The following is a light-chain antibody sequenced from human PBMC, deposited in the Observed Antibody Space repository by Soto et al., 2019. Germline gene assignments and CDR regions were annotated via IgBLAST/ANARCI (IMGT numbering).Light chain of an antibody. V-gene: IGKV1-5*01. CDR1: QSIRSW. CDR2: DAY. Sequence: DIQMTQSPSILSASVGDRVTITCRASQSIRSWLAWYQQKPGKAPTLLIYDAYSLESGVPSRFRGRRSGTDFTLTIDGLQPEDFATYYCQQYDSYSPLTFGGGTKVDIX. J-gene: IGKJ4*01. CDR3: QQYDSYSPLT.